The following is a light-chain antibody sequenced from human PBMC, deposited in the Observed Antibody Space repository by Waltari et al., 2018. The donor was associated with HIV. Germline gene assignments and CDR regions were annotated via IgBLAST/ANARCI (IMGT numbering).Light chain of an antibody. CDR3: QVWHRDSEHYV. Sequence: SYVLTQPPSVPAAPGQTARITCGGHDIGSQSVQWYQQKPGQAPVLVVYDDRDRPSGIPERFSGSNFGSTATLTISRVEAGDEADYYCQVWHRDSEHYVFGTGTKVTVL. J-gene: IGLJ1*01. V-gene: IGLV3-21*02. CDR2: DDR. CDR1: DIGSQS.